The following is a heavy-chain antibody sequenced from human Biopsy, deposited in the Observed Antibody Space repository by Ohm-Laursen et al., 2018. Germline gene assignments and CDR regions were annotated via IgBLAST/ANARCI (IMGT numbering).Heavy chain of an antibody. Sequence: GASVKVSCKASGYTFISYDIDWVRQATGQGLEWMGWMNPNSGKTGYAQKFQGRVTMTTSTSVNTAYMELSSLTFEDTAVYYCAIEGGTYSKTFDYWGQGSQVIVSS. J-gene: IGHJ4*02. CDR2: MNPNSGKT. CDR1: GYTFISYD. CDR3: AIEGGTYSKTFDY. D-gene: IGHD1-26*01. V-gene: IGHV1-8*01.